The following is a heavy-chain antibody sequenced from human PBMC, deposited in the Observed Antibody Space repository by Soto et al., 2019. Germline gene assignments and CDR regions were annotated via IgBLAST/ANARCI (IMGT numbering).Heavy chain of an antibody. V-gene: IGHV1-18*01. J-gene: IGHJ5*02. D-gene: IGHD6-13*01. Sequence: ASVKVSCKASGDTFSTYAINWVRQAPGQGLEWMGWIIANYENTNYAQKLQGRVTMTTDTSTSTAYMELRSLRSDDTAVYYCARAPRSSWYAPWGQG. CDR1: GDTFSTYA. CDR2: IIANYENT. CDR3: ARAPRSSWYAP.